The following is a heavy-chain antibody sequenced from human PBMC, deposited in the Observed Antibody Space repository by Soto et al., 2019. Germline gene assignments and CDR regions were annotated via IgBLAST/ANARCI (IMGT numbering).Heavy chain of an antibody. Sequence: QVQLVQSGAEVKKPGTSVKGSCKSSGGTFSSYAISWVRQAPGQGLEWMGGIIPIFGTANYAQKYQGRVTITADESTSPAYMDPSRLRSLDTAVYYCSGPPELTRIYYYYGMDVWGQGPTVTVSS. CDR2: IIPIFGTA. CDR3: SGPPELTRIYYYYGMDV. D-gene: IGHD1-7*01. CDR1: GGTFSSYA. J-gene: IGHJ6*02. V-gene: IGHV1-69*12.